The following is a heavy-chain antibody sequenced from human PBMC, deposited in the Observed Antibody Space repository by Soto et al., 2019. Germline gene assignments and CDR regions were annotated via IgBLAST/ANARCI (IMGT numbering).Heavy chain of an antibody. Sequence: GASVKVSCKASGGTFSSYAISWVRQAPGQGLEWMGGIIPIFGTANYAQKFQGRVTITADESTSTAYMELSSLRSEDTAVYYCARQSSTTVVTPGINYYYYVMAFSGQGTTVTVSS. CDR3: ARQSSTTVVTPGINYYYYVMAF. CDR1: GGTFSSYA. CDR2: IIPIFGTA. V-gene: IGHV1-69*13. J-gene: IGHJ6*02. D-gene: IGHD4-17*01.